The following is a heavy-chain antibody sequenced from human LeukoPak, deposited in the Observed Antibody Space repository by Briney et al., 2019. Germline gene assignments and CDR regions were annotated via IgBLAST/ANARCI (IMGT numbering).Heavy chain of an antibody. CDR3: AASVVGPPLNYGMDV. J-gene: IGHJ6*02. D-gene: IGHD2-2*01. V-gene: IGHV3-48*01. CDR2: ISSSSSTI. Sequence: GGSLRLSCAASGFTFSSYSMNWVRQAPGKGLEWVSYISSSSSTIYYADSVKGRFTISRDNAKNTLYLQMNSLRAEDTAVYYCAASVVGPPLNYGMDVWGQGTTVTVSS. CDR1: GFTFSSYS.